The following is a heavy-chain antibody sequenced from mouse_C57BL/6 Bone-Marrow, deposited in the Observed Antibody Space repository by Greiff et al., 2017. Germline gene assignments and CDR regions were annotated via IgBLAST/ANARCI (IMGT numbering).Heavy chain of an antibody. CDR1: EYEFPSHD. V-gene: IGHV5-2*01. Sequence: EVQGVESGGGLVQPGESLKLSCESNEYEFPSHDMSWVRKTPEKRLELVAAINSDGGSTYYPDTMERRFIISRDNTKKTLYLQMSSLRSEDTAWYDCARHVGEHYAMDYWGQGTSVTVSS. J-gene: IGHJ4*01. CDR3: ARHVGEHYAMDY. CDR2: INSDGGST. D-gene: IGHD4-1*01.